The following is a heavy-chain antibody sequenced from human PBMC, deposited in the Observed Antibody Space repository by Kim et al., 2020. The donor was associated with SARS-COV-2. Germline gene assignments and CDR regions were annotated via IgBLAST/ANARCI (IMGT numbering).Heavy chain of an antibody. J-gene: IGHJ6*03. CDR1: GFTFSSYA. CDR2: LSGSGTST. D-gene: IGHD4-17*01. V-gene: IGHV3-23*01. Sequence: GGSLRLSCAASGFTFSSYAMTWVRQAPGKGLEWVSTLSGSGTSTYYADSVKGRFTVSRDNSKNTLSLQMSSLTPEDTALYYCARVAGDPKRYFYYYYMDVWGKGTGVTVSS. CDR3: ARVAGDPKRYFYYYYMDV.